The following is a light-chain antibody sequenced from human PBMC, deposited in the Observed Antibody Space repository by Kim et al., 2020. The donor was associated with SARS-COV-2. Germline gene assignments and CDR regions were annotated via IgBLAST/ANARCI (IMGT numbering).Light chain of an antibody. J-gene: IGLJ1*01. V-gene: IGLV2-14*03. CDR1: NSDVGGYNY. CDR2: DVS. Sequence: GQSITFSGTGTNSDVGGYNYVSWYQPHPANAPKLIIYDVSHRPSGVSNRFSGSKSGNSASLTISGLQAEDEADYYCSSYTSSSTLVFGTGTKLTVL. CDR3: SSYTSSSTLV.